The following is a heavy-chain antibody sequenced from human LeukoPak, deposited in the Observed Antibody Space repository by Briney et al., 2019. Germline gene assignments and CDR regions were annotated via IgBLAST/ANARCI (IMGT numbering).Heavy chain of an antibody. D-gene: IGHD3-10*01. V-gene: IGHV3-21*04. J-gene: IGHJ3*02. CDR2: ISPTTAYI. CDR3: ARDQNALGGAFDI. CDR1: GFNFSAYT. Sequence: PGGSLRLSCATSGFNFSAYTMNWVRQAPGKGLDWVSSISPTTAYIHYADSMKGRFTISRDNSKNTLYLQMNSLRAGDTAVYYCARDQNALGGAFDIWGQGTMVTVSS.